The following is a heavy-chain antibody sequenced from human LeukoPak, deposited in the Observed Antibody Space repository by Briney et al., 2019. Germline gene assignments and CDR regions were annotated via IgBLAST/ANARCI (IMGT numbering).Heavy chain of an antibody. V-gene: IGHV3-23*01. J-gene: IGHJ4*02. D-gene: IGHD3-22*01. CDR2: ISGSGGST. CDR1: GFTFSSYA. CDR3: AKSSSSYYDTSGYLDY. Sequence: GGSLRLSCAASGFTFSSYAMSWVREAPGKGLEWVSDISGSGGSTYYADSVKGRFTISRDNSKNTLYLQMNSLRAEDTAVYYCAKSSSSYYDTSGYLDYWGQGTLVTVSS.